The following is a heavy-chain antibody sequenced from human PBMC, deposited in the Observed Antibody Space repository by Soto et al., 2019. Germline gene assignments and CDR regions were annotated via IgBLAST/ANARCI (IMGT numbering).Heavy chain of an antibody. CDR1: GFTVSSNY. V-gene: IGHV3-66*01. CDR2: IYSGGST. Sequence: GSLRLSCAASGFTVSSNYMSWVRQAPGKGLEWVSVIYSGGSTDYADSVKGRFTISRDNSKNTLYLQMTSLRAEDTAVYYCARVGATRNYYGMDVWGQGTTVTVSS. J-gene: IGHJ6*02. D-gene: IGHD1-26*01. CDR3: ARVGATRNYYGMDV.